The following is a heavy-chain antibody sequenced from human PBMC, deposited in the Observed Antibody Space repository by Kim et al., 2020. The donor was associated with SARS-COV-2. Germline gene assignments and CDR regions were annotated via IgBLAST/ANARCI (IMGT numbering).Heavy chain of an antibody. CDR1: GGTFSSYA. V-gene: IGHV1-69*04. Sequence: SVKVSCKASGGTFSSYAISWVRQAPGQGLEWMGRIIPILGIANYAQKFQGRVTITADKSTSTAYMELSSLRSEDTAVYYCARVAGDSDVAWRGVDYWGQGTLVTVSS. D-gene: IGHD3-16*01. CDR2: IIPILGIA. J-gene: IGHJ4*02. CDR3: ARVAGDSDVAWRGVDY.